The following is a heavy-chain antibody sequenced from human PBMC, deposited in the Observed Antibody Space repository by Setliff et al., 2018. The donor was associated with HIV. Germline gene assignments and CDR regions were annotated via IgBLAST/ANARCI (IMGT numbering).Heavy chain of an antibody. CDR2: ILPIFNKV. V-gene: IGHV1-69*04. CDR3: ARDNVDSDSRTYLHH. D-gene: IGHD3-22*01. CDR1: GGSFSSYA. Sequence: SVKVSWKASGGSFSSYALHWVRQAPGQGLEWMGNILPIFNKVNYAQKFRGRVTITADKSTSTAYMELSSLTSDDAAVYFCARDNVDSDSRTYLHHWGQGTQVTVSS. J-gene: IGHJ5*02.